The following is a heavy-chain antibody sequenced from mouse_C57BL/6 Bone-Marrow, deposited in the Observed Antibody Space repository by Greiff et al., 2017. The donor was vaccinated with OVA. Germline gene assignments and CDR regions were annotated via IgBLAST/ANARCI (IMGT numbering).Heavy chain of an antibody. CDR2: INPSNGGT. D-gene: IGHD1-1*01. J-gene: IGHJ1*03. CDR1: GYTFTSYW. CDR3: ARSYYGSSYCYWYFDV. Sequence: QVQLKQPGTELVKPGASVKLSCKASGYTFTSYWMHWVKQRPGQGLEWIGNINPSNGGTNYNEKFKSKATLTVDKSSSTAYMQLSSLTSEDSAVYYCARSYYGSSYCYWYFDVWGTGTTVTVSS. V-gene: IGHV1-53*01.